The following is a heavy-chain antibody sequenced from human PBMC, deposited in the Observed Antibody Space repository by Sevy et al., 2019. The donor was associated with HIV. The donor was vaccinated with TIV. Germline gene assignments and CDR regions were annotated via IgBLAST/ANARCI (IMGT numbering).Heavy chain of an antibody. Sequence: SETLSLTCTVSGGSISSYYWSWIRQPAGKGLEWIGRIYTSGSTNYNPSLKSRVTMSVDTSKNQFSLKLSSVTAADTAVYYCARDYLLLICDTRDDAFDIWGQGTMVTVSS. CDR2: IYTSGST. CDR3: ARDYLLLICDTRDDAFDI. V-gene: IGHV4-4*07. J-gene: IGHJ3*02. D-gene: IGHD2-15*01. CDR1: GGSISSYY.